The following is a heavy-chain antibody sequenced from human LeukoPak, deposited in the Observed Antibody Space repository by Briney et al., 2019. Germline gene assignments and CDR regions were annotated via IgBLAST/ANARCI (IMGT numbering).Heavy chain of an antibody. D-gene: IGHD7-27*01. CDR3: ARGRGAGDYYYYGMDV. J-gene: IGHJ6*02. Sequence: SQTLSLTCAISGDSVSSNNAAWNWIRQSPSRGLEWLGRTYYRSKWYNDYAVSVKSRITINPDTSKNQFTLQLNSVTPEDTAVYYCARGRGAGDYYYYGMDVWGQGTTVTVSS. V-gene: IGHV6-1*01. CDR1: GDSVSSNNAA. CDR2: TYYRSKWYN.